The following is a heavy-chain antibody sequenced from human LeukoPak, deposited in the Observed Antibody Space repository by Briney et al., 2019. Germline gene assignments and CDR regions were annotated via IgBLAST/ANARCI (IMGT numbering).Heavy chain of an antibody. CDR2: ISWNSGSI. D-gene: IGHD3-22*01. CDR3: AKDTGRITMNYALDI. Sequence: GGSLRLSCAASGFTFDDYAMHWVRQAPGKGLEWVSGISWNSGSIGYADSVKGRFTISRDNAKNSLYLRMNSLRAEDMALYYCAKDTGRITMNYALDIWGQGTMVTVSS. V-gene: IGHV3-9*03. J-gene: IGHJ3*02. CDR1: GFTFDDYA.